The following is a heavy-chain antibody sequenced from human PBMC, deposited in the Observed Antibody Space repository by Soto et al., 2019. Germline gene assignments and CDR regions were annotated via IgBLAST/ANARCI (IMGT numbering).Heavy chain of an antibody. D-gene: IGHD2-21*02. CDR3: ARDRGDRDY. CDR1: GFTFSSYS. Sequence: VQLVESGGGVVQPGRSLRLSCAASGFTFSSYSMNWVRQAPGKGLEWVSSISSSSSYIYYADSVKGRFTISRDNAKNSLYLQMNSLRAEDTAVYYCARDRGDRDYWGQGTLVTVSS. V-gene: IGHV3-21*01. CDR2: ISSSSSYI. J-gene: IGHJ4*02.